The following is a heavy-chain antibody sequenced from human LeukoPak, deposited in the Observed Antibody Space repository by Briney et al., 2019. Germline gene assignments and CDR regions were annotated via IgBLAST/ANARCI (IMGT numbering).Heavy chain of an antibody. CDR2: IKDDGSDK. CDR1: GFTFSSAW. CDR3: ADLGSRD. V-gene: IGHV3-7*01. J-gene: IGHJ4*02. D-gene: IGHD3-16*01. Sequence: GGSLRLSCAASGFTFSSAWMTWVRQPPGKGLEWVATIKDDGSDKYYVDSVKGRFTISRDNAKKSLWLQMNSLRVEDTAMYYCADLGSRDWGQGTLVTVSS.